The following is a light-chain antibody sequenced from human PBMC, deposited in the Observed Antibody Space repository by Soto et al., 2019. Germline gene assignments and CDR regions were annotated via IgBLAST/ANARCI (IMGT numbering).Light chain of an antibody. CDR2: GAS. V-gene: IGKV3-15*01. CDR1: QSVGSN. Sequence: EIVMPQYPATLSVSPGERATLSCRASQSVGSNLAWYQQKPGQAPRLLIYGASTRATGIPARFSGSGSGTEFTLTISSLQSEDFAIYFCQQYNNWPPDRTFGQGTKVEIK. CDR3: QQYNNWPPDRT. J-gene: IGKJ1*01.